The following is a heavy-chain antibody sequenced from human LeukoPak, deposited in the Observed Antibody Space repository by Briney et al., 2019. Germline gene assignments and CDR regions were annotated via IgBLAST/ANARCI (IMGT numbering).Heavy chain of an antibody. J-gene: IGHJ6*02. CDR1: GFTFSNYA. CDR3: AKRDCSSTSCPLHGMDV. CDR2: ISGGGGST. Sequence: GGSLRLSCAASGFTFSNYAMNWVRQAPGKGLEWVSVISGGGGSTYYADSVKGRFTISRDNSKNTLYLQMNSLRAEDTAVYYCAKRDCSSTSCPLHGMDVWGQGTTVTVSS. D-gene: IGHD2-2*01. V-gene: IGHV3-23*01.